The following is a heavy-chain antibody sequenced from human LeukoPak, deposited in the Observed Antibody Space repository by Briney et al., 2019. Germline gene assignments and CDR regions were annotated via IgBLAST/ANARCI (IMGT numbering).Heavy chain of an antibody. CDR2: ISKDGSIT. CDR1: GFTFTDYW. Sequence: GGSLRPSCVASGFTFTDYWIHSVRQAPGKGPEWLSRISKDGSITVYADSTKGRFTVSRDNAKSSVYLEMTSLRPEDTAVYYCARGGYSGSYYKFSWGQGTLVTVAS. V-gene: IGHV3-74*01. D-gene: IGHD6-25*01. J-gene: IGHJ4*02. CDR3: ARGGYSGSYYKFS.